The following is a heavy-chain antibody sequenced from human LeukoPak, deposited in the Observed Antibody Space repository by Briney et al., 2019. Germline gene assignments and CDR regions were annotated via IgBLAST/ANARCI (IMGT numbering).Heavy chain of an antibody. Sequence: ASVKVSCKPSGYTFTVYYMHWVRQAPGQGLEWMGRINTNSGGTNYTQKFQGRVTMTRDTSISTAYMELSRLRSDDTAVYYCARDLMGALYYYGMDVWGQGTTVTVSS. CDR1: GYTFTVYY. V-gene: IGHV1-2*06. D-gene: IGHD1-26*01. CDR2: INTNSGGT. J-gene: IGHJ6*02. CDR3: ARDLMGALYYYGMDV.